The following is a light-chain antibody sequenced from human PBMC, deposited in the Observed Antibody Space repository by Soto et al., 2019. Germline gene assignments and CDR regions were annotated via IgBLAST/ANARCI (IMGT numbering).Light chain of an antibody. V-gene: IGKV3-20*01. CDR1: QSVNGNY. CDR2: GTS. Sequence: ETVLTQSPGTLSLSPGERATLSCRASQSVNGNYLAWYQQKPGQAPRLLIYGTSSRATGIPDRSSGSGSGTDFTLTISRLEPEDFAVYYCQQCGSLPGTFGQGTKVDIK. J-gene: IGKJ1*01. CDR3: QQCGSLPGT.